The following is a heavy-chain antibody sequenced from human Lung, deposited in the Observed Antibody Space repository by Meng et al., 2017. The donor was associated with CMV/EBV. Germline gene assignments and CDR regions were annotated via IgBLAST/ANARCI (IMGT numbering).Heavy chain of an antibody. CDR3: ARESDILTGGLDY. V-gene: IGHV3-74*01. D-gene: IGHD3-9*01. CDR1: GFSFSTYW. J-gene: IGHJ4*02. CDR2: TDPDGKTT. Sequence: CAASGFSFSTYWMHWVRQAPGKGLVWVSHTDPDGKTTNYADSVKGRFTISRDNAKKTLYLQMNSLRAEDTAVYYCARESDILTGGLDYWGQGTPVTVSS.